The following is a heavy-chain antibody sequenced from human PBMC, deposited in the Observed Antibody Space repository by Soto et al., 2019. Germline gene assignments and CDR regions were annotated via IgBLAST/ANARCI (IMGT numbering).Heavy chain of an antibody. CDR3: AREGYDSSGYDGGGYWYFDL. CDR2: INAGNGNT. Sequence: QVQLVQSGAEEKKPGASVKVSCKASGYTFTSYAMHWVRQAPGQRLEWMGWINAGNGNTKYSQKFQGRVTITGDTSASTAYMELSSLRSEDTAVYYCAREGYDSSGYDGGGYWYFDLWGRGTLVTVSS. V-gene: IGHV1-3*05. J-gene: IGHJ2*01. CDR1: GYTFTSYA. D-gene: IGHD3-22*01.